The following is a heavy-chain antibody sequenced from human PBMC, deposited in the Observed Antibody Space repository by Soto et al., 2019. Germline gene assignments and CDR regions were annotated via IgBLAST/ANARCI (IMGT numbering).Heavy chain of an antibody. D-gene: IGHD5-18*01. J-gene: IGHJ4*02. CDR3: VSARGYGHASVPYS. Sequence: QAQLVESGGGVVQPGRSLRLSCAASGFAFSSYGMHWVRQAPGTGLEWVAVISYDGSLQHYADSVKGRFTISRDNSKNTVILQTSSLRAEETAGYYCVSARGYGHASVPYSWGQGTLVSVSS. CDR2: ISYDGSLQ. V-gene: IGHV3-30*03. CDR1: GFAFSSYG.